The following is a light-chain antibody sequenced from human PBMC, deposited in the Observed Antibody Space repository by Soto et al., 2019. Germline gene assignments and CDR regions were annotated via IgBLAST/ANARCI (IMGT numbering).Light chain of an antibody. CDR1: QSVSSN. J-gene: IGKJ2*01. CDR2: GVS. CDR3: QKFNKWAHT. V-gene: IGKV3-15*01. Sequence: EIVMTQSPATLSVSPGDRATLSCRASQSVSSNLAWCQQKPGQAPSRLIYGVSTRATGVPVRFSGSGSGTELSLNINSLQSEYFAVYYCQKFNKWAHTFGRGTKLEIK.